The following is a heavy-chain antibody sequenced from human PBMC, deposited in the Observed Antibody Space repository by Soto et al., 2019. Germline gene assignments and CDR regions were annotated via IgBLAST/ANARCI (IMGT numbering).Heavy chain of an antibody. CDR3: ARHGPGCSSTSCYAYYYYYYMDV. D-gene: IGHD2-2*01. CDR1: GYSFTSYW. V-gene: IGHV5-51*01. J-gene: IGHJ6*03. CDR2: IYPGDSDT. Sequence: PGGSLRLSCKGSGYSFTSYWIGWVRQMPGKGLEWMGIIYPGDSDTRYSPSFQGQVTISADKSISTAYLQWSSLKASDTAMYYCARHGPGCSSTSCYAYYYYYYMDVWGKGTTVTVSS.